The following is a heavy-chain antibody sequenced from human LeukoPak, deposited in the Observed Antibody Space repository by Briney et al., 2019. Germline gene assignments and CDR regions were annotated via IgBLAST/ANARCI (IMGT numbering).Heavy chain of an antibody. CDR2: IYACGST. CDR3: ARASALRNNWLDP. J-gene: IGHJ5*02. V-gene: IGHV3-23*05. CDR1: GFTFSNYA. D-gene: IGHD6-25*01. Sequence: PGGSLRLSCAASGFTFSNYAMSWVRQAPGKGLEWVSAIYACGSTYYEDSVQGRFTIFRDNSKNTVYFQMNSLTAEDTAVYSCARASALRNNWLDPWGQETLLTVSS.